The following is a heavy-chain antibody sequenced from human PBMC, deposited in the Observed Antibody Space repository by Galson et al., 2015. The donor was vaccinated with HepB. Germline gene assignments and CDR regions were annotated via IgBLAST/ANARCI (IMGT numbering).Heavy chain of an antibody. CDR2: IYYSGST. J-gene: IGHJ2*01. CDR1: GGSISSSSYY. V-gene: IGHV4-39*01. D-gene: IGHD6-19*01. CDR3: ARYVKSSGWYKWYFDL. Sequence: SETLSLTCTVSGGSISSSSYYWGWIRQPPGKGLEWIGSIYYSGSTYYNPSLKSRVTISVDTSKNQFSLKLSSVTAVDTAVYYCARYVKSSGWYKWYFDLWGRGTPVTVSS.